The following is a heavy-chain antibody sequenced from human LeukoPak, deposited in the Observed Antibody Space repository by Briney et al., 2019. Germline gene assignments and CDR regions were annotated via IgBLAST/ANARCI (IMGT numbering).Heavy chain of an antibody. CDR1: GFIFSSYE. D-gene: IGHD3-10*01. V-gene: IGHV3-48*03. CDR3: ARLSRADSGNWRDP. CDR2: ISESGNTI. Sequence: PGGSLRLSCAACGFIFSSYEMNWVRKAAGKGLEWLSYISESGNTIYSADFVKGRFPISRDNAKNPLYLQMNRLRAEDTAGYYCARLSRADSGNWRDPWGQGTLVSVSS. J-gene: IGHJ5*02.